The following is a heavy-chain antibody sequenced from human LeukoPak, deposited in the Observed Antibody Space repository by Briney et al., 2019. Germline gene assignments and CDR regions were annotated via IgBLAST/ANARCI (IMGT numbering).Heavy chain of an antibody. CDR2: ISSSSSYI. Sequence: GGSLRLSCAASGFTFSSYSMNWVRKAPGKGLEWVSSISSSSSYIYYADSVKGRFTISRDNAKNSLYLQMNSLRAEDTAVYYCAREDMVATSAFDYWGQGTLVAVSS. CDR3: AREDMVATSAFDY. J-gene: IGHJ4*02. V-gene: IGHV3-21*01. CDR1: GFTFSSYS. D-gene: IGHD5-12*01.